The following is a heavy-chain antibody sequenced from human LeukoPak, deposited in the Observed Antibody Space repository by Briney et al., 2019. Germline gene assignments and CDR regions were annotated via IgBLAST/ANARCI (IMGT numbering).Heavy chain of an antibody. Sequence: QTGGSLRLSCAASGFTFSRYAMSWVCQAPGKGLEWVSDISGSGGSTYYADSVKGRFTISRDNSKNTLYLQMNSLRAEDTAVYYCARDGLAGCSSTSCPYPMDVWGKGTTVTISS. D-gene: IGHD2-2*01. J-gene: IGHJ6*03. V-gene: IGHV3-23*01. CDR3: ARDGLAGCSSTSCPYPMDV. CDR2: ISGSGGST. CDR1: GFTFSRYA.